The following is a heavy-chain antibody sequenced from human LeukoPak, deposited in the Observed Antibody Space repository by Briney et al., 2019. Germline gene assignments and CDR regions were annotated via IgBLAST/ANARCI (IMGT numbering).Heavy chain of an antibody. V-gene: IGHV3-23*01. Sequence: GGSLRLSCAASGFTFRSHAMSWVRQAPGKGLEWVSGISGSGIRTYYTDSVKGRFTISRDNSANTVFLQMNSLRAEHTAVYYCAKGGPYSTIHYWGQRTLVTVSP. CDR2: ISGSGIRT. CDR1: GFTFRSHA. J-gene: IGHJ4*02. D-gene: IGHD6-13*01. CDR3: AKGGPYSTIHY.